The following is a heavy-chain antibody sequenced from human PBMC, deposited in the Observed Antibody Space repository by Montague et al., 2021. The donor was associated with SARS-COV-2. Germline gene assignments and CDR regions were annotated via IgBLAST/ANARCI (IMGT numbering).Heavy chain of an antibody. Sequence: SVKVSCKASGFTFTSSAVQWVRQARGQRLEWIGWIVVGSGNTNYAQKFQERVTITRDMSTSTAYVELSSLRSEDTAVYYCAAGPRTYYYDSSGYYGYYYGMDVWGQGTTVTVSS. CDR3: AAGPRTYYYDSSGYYGYYYGMDV. J-gene: IGHJ6*02. D-gene: IGHD3-22*01. V-gene: IGHV1-58*01. CDR2: IVVGSGNT. CDR1: GFTFTSSA.